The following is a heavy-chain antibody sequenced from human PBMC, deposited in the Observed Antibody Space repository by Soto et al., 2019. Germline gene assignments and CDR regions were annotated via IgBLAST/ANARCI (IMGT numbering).Heavy chain of an antibody. V-gene: IGHV1-18*01. CDR3: ARDTPGGYSGYDLAFFYYGMDV. CDR1: GYTFTSYG. Sequence: GASVKVSCKASGYTFTSYGISWVRQAPGQGLEWMGWISAYNGNTNYAQKLQGRVTMTTDTSTSTAYMELRSLRSDDTAVYYCARDTPGGYSGYDLAFFYYGMDVWGQGTTVTVSS. D-gene: IGHD5-12*01. J-gene: IGHJ6*02. CDR2: ISAYNGNT.